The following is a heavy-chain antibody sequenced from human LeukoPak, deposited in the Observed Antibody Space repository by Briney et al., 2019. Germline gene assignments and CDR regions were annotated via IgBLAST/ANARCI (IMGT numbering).Heavy chain of an antibody. CDR1: GGSISSSSYY. J-gene: IGHJ4*02. V-gene: IGHV4-39*07. CDR2: IYYSGST. CDR3: ARVTGYMIEDYFDY. Sequence: SETLSLTCTVSGGSISSSSYYWGWIRQPPGKGLEWIGSIYYSGSTYYNPSLKSRVTISVDTSKNQFSLKLRSVTAADTAVYYCARVTGYMIEDYFDYWGQGILVTVSS. D-gene: IGHD3-9*01.